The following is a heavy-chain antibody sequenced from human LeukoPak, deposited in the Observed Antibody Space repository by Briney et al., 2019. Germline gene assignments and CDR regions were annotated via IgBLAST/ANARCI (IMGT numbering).Heavy chain of an antibody. CDR1: GLTFTIYA. D-gene: IGHD1-26*01. CDR3: ARVRAPLKFDY. J-gene: IGHJ4*02. CDR2: ISGSGGST. V-gene: IGHV3-23*01. Sequence: GGSLRLSCAASGLTFTIYAMSWVRQAPGKGLEWVSAISGSGGSTYYADSVKGRFTISRNNSKNTLYLQMNSLKTEDTDVYYCARVRAPLKFDYWGQGTLVTVSS.